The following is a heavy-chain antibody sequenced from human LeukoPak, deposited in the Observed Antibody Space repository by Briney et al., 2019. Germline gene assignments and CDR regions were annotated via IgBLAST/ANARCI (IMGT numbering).Heavy chain of an antibody. V-gene: IGHV4-4*02. CDR1: GGSISSSNW. J-gene: IGHJ4*02. Sequence: PSETLSLTCAVSGGSISSSNWWSWVRQPPGKGLEWIGEIYHSGSTNYNPSLKSRVTISVDTSKNQFSLKLSSVTAADTAVYYCTRLWGSGWFTDCFDYWGQGTLVTVSS. CDR3: TRLWGSGWFTDCFDY. D-gene: IGHD6-19*01. CDR2: IYHSGST.